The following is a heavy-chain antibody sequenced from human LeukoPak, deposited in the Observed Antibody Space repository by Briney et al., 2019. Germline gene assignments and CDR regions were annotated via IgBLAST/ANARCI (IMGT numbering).Heavy chain of an antibody. Sequence: SETLSLTCTVSGGSISSYYWSWIRQPPGKGLEWIGYIYYSGSTNYNPSLKSRVTISVDTSKNQFSLKLSSVTAADTAVYYCARTRISYSSGWYSARWFDPWGQGTLVTVSS. J-gene: IGHJ5*02. CDR2: IYYSGST. CDR3: ARTRISYSSGWYSARWFDP. CDR1: GGSISSYY. V-gene: IGHV4-59*08. D-gene: IGHD6-19*01.